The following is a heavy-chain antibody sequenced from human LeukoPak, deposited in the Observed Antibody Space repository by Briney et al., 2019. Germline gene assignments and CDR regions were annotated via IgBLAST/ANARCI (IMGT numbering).Heavy chain of an antibody. D-gene: IGHD5-18*01. CDR3: ARDGYSHGQRYHGRSTFDY. V-gene: IGHV4-34*01. CDR2: INHSGST. Sequence: SETLSLTCAVYGGSFSGYYWSWIRQPPGKGLEWIGEINHSGSTNYNPSLKSRVTISVDTSKNQFSLKLSSVTAADTAVYYCARDGYSHGQRYHGRSTFDYWGQGTLVTVSS. J-gene: IGHJ4*02. CDR1: GGSFSGYY.